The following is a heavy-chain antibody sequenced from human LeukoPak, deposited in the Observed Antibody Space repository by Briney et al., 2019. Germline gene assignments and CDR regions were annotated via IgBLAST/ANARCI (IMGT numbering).Heavy chain of an antibody. D-gene: IGHD3-10*01. CDR2: IYYSGST. CDR1: GGSVSSGSYY. J-gene: IGHJ4*02. CDR3: VTYYYESGTLRY. V-gene: IGHV4-39*01. Sequence: SETLSLTCTVSGGSVSSGSYYWSWIRQPPGKGLEWIANIYYSGSTYYNPSLKSRVTISVDTSKNQLSLRLRSVAAADTAVYYRVTYYYESGTLRYWGQGTLVTVSS.